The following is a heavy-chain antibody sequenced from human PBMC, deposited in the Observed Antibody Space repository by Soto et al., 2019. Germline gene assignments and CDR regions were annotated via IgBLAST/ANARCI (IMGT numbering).Heavy chain of an antibody. CDR3: ARVQAKTTVVRAYYYYGMDV. J-gene: IGHJ6*02. V-gene: IGHV1-46*01. CDR2: INPSGGST. Sequence: QVQLVQSGAEVKKPGASVKVSCKASEYTFTSYYMHWVRQAPGQGLEWMGIINPSGGSTSYAQKFQGRVTMTRDTSTSTVYMELSSLRSEDTAVYYCARVQAKTTVVRAYYYYGMDVWGQGTTVTVSS. D-gene: IGHD4-17*01. CDR1: EYTFTSYY.